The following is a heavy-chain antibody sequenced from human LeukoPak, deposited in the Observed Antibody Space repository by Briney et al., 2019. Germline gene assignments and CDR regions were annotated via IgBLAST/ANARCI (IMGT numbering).Heavy chain of an antibody. J-gene: IGHJ2*01. D-gene: IGHD6-13*01. CDR2: IKQDGSEK. CDR3: AKDIGTGGTGWYFDL. V-gene: IGHV3-7*03. CDR1: GLTFNTYW. Sequence: GGSLRLSCRASGLTFNTYWMNWVRQAPRKGLEWVANIKQDGSEKYYVDSVKGRFTISIDNAKNSLYLQMNSLRAEDTALYYCAKDIGTGGTGWYFDLWGRGTLVTVSS.